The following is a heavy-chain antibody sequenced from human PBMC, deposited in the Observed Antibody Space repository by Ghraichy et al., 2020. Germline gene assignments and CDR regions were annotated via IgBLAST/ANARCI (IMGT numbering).Heavy chain of an antibody. J-gene: IGHJ4*02. Sequence: GGSLRLSCAASGFTFSDYYMSWIRQAPGMRLEWVSYISPSGSNKYYADTVKGRFTISRDNAKNSLYLQMNSLRAEDTAVNYCARDLSFMVGASDVFDYWGQGTLVTVSS. V-gene: IGHV3-11*04. CDR2: ISPSGSNK. CDR3: ARDLSFMVGASDVFDY. CDR1: GFTFSDYY. D-gene: IGHD1-26*01.